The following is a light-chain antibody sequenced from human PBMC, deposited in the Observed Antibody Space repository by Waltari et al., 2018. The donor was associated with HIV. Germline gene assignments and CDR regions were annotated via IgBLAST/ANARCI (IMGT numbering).Light chain of an antibody. CDR1: SLAKQY. Sequence: SFELAQPPSVSVSPGQPATITCSGESLAKQYGYRYQQKSGPAPLLVIYKDTERPSGIPDRFSGSTSGAIVTLTISGVQAEDEADYYCQSADTSGTYVVFGGGTKLTVL. CDR2: KDT. V-gene: IGLV3-25*03. J-gene: IGLJ2*01. CDR3: QSADTSGTYVV.